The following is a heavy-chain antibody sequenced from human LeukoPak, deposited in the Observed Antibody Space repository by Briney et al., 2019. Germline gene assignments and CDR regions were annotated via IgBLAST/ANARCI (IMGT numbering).Heavy chain of an antibody. CDR3: ARRPFWSGYYDD. V-gene: IGHV3-11*01. CDR1: EFTFSDYY. CDR2: ISSSVSTI. D-gene: IGHD3-3*01. J-gene: IGHJ4*02. Sequence: GGSLRLSCAASEFTFSDYYMSWIRQAPGKGLEWVSYISSSVSTIYYADSVKGRFTISRDNAKKSLYLQMNSLRAEDTAVYYCARRPFWSGYYDDWGQGALVTVSS.